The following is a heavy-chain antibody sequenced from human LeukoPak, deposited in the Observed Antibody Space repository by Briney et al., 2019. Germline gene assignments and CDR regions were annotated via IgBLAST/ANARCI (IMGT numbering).Heavy chain of an antibody. J-gene: IGHJ5*02. D-gene: IGHD1/OR15-1a*01. CDR1: GGSISGYY. CDR2: IYSSGTT. V-gene: IGHV4-59*01. Sequence: SETLSLTCTVSGGSISGYYCSWIRQPPGEGLEWIGYIYSSGTTDYNPSLKSRATISVDTSNNQFSLKLRSVAAADTAIYYCAKQKGLDPWGQGTLVTVPS. CDR3: AKQKGLDP.